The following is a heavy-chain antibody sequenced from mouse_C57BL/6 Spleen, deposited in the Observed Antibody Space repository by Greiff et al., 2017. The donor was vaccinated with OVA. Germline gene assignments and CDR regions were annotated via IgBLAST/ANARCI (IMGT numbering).Heavy chain of an antibody. V-gene: IGHV1-59*01. Sequence: QVQLQQPGAELVRPGTSVKLSCKASGYTFTSYWMHWVKQRPGQGLEWIGVIDPSDSYTNYNQKFKGKATLTVDTSSSTAYMQLGSLTSKDATVNYCARYTASYYFDYWGKGTTLTVSS. J-gene: IGHJ2*01. D-gene: IGHD3-1*01. CDR2: IDPSDSYT. CDR3: ARYTASYYFDY. CDR1: GYTFTSYW.